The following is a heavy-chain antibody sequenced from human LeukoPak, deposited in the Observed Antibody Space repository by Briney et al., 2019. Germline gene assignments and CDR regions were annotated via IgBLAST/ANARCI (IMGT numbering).Heavy chain of an antibody. CDR2: INHSGST. V-gene: IGHV4-34*01. Sequence: SETLSLTCAVYGGSFSGYYWSWIRQPPGKGLEWIGEINHSGSTNYNPSLKSRVTISVDTSKNQFSLKLSSVTAADTAVYYCARGAAKPTNYDFWSGSKYYYFDYWGQGTLVTVSS. D-gene: IGHD3-3*01. J-gene: IGHJ4*02. CDR1: GGSFSGYY. CDR3: ARGAAKPTNYDFWSGSKYYYFDY.